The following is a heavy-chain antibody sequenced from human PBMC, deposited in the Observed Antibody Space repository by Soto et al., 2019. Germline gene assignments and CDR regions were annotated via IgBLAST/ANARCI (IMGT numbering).Heavy chain of an antibody. D-gene: IGHD3-22*01. V-gene: IGHV1-69*06. CDR3: ASTKYDSSAYYYSYLGL. Sequence: QVELVQSGAEVKKPGSSVKVSCQASEDTFRNYAISWVRQAPGQGLEWMGGIIPIFGTANYAQKFQGRVTITADIAANTVYLELSSLISEDTAVYYCASTKYDSSAYYYSYLGLWGRGTLVTVSS. J-gene: IGHJ2*01. CDR1: EDTFRNYA. CDR2: IIPIFGTA.